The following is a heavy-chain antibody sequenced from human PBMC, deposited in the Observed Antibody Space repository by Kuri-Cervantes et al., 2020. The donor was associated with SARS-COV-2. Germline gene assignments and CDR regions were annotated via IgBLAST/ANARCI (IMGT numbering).Heavy chain of an antibody. V-gene: IGHV4-34*01. J-gene: IGHJ6*03. Sequence: GSLRLSCAVYGGSFSGYHWTWIRQRPGKGLEWVGEINHGGSTNYNPSLKSRVTISVDTSKNQFSLKLSSVTAADTAVYYCARVVVAAYYYYYYMDVWGKGTTVTVSS. CDR1: GGSFSGYH. CDR2: INHGGST. CDR3: ARVVVAAYYYYYYMDV. D-gene: IGHD2-15*01.